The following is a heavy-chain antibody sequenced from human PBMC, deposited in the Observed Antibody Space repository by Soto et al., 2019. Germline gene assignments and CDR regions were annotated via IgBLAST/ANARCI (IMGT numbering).Heavy chain of an antibody. D-gene: IGHD3-22*01. CDR1: GGTFSSYA. Sequence: SVKVSCKASGGTFSSYAISWVRQGPGQGLEWMGGIIPIFGTANYAQKFQGRVTITADESTSTAYMELSSLRSEDTAVYYCARSFVRYYYDSSGHHFDYWGQGTLVTVSS. CDR2: IIPIFGTA. V-gene: IGHV1-69*13. J-gene: IGHJ4*02. CDR3: ARSFVRYYYDSSGHHFDY.